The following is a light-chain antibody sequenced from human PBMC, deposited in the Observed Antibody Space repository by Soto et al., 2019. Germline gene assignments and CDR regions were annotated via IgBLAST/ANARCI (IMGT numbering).Light chain of an antibody. Sequence: SYELTQPPSVSVAPGKXARITCGGNNIGSKSVHWYQQKPGQAPVMVIYYERDRPSGIPERFSGSNSGNTATLTISRVEAGDEADYYCQVWDSSSDHVVFGGGTKLTVL. V-gene: IGLV3-21*04. J-gene: IGLJ2*01. CDR3: QVWDSSSDHVV. CDR2: YER. CDR1: NIGSKS.